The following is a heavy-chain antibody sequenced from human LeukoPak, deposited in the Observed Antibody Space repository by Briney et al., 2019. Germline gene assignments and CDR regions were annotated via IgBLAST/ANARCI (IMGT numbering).Heavy chain of an antibody. D-gene: IGHD3-10*01. Sequence: GASVKVSCKASGYTFTSYYMHWVRQAPGQGLEWMGIINPSGGSTSYAQKFQGRVTMTRDTSTSTVYMELGSLRSEDTAVYYCARGSVCITMVRGVILWFDPWGQGTLVTVSS. CDR1: GYTFTSYY. CDR2: INPSGGST. CDR3: ARGSVCITMVRGVILWFDP. J-gene: IGHJ5*02. V-gene: IGHV1-46*01.